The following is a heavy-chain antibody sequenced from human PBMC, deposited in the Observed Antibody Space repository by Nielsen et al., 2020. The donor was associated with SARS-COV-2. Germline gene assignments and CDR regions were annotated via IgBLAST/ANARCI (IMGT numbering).Heavy chain of an antibody. CDR3: ARHGIVGATIDY. V-gene: IGHV4-38-2*02. J-gene: IGHJ4*02. CDR1: GYSISSGYY. CDR2: IYHSGST. Sequence: SETLSLTCTVSGYSISSGYYWGWIRQPPGKGLEWIGSIYHSGSTYYNPSLKSRVTISVDTSKNQFSLKLSSVTAADTAVYYCARHGIVGATIDYWGQGTLVTVSS. D-gene: IGHD1-26*01.